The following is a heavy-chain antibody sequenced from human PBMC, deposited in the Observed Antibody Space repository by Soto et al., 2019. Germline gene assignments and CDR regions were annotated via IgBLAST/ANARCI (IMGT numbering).Heavy chain of an antibody. CDR2: IIPILGIA. CDR3: ASRMATIPYYYYGMDV. Sequence: QVQLVQSGAEVKKSGSSVKVSCKASGGTFSSYTISWVRQAPGQGLEWMGRIIPILGIANYAQKFQGRVTITADKSTSTAYMELSSLRSEDTAVYYCASRMATIPYYYYGMDVWGQGTTVTVSS. CDR1: GGTFSSYT. J-gene: IGHJ6*02. D-gene: IGHD5-12*01. V-gene: IGHV1-69*02.